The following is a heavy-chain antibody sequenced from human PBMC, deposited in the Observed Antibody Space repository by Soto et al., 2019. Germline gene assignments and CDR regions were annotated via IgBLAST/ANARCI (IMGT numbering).Heavy chain of an antibody. CDR1: GCSISSYY. CDR3: ARDKSITMVPDY. V-gene: IGHV4-59*12. CDR2: IYYTGNT. J-gene: IGHJ4*02. Sequence: SETLSLTCTVSGCSISSYYWSWIRQPPGKGLEWIGYIYYTGNTNYNPSLKSRVTISVDNAKNTLYLQMNSLRAEDTAVYYCARDKSITMVPDYWGQGTLVTVSS. D-gene: IGHD3-10*01.